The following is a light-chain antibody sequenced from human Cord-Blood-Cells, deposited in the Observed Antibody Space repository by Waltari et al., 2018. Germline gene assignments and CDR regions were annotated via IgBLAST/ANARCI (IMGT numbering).Light chain of an antibody. CDR2: EGS. Sequence: HSPLTPPVPESRPPGQSFPIPCPRPRSCVSSYNLVSWYQQHTRKAPKLMIDEGSKRPSGVTHRLAGSKARNAASRTISWLQAEDEADEYGCSYAGSSAWVAGGGTKLTVL. CDR3: CSYAGSSAWV. V-gene: IGLV2-23*01. J-gene: IGLJ3*02. CDR1: RSCVSSYNL.